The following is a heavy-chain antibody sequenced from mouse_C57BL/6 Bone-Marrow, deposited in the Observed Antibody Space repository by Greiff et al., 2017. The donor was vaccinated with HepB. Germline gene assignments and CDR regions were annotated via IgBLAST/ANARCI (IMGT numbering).Heavy chain of an antibody. J-gene: IGHJ3*01. V-gene: IGHV3-6*01. CDR2: ISYDGSN. CDR1: GYPITSGYY. D-gene: IGHD2-1*01. Sequence: EVQLVESGPGLVKPSQSLSLTCSVTGYPITSGYYWNWIRQFPGNKLEWMGYISYDGSNNYNPSLKNRISITRDTSKNQFFLKLNSVTTEDTATYYCARDLRGYGNYVFWFAYWGQGTLVTVSA. CDR3: ARDLRGYGNYVFWFAY.